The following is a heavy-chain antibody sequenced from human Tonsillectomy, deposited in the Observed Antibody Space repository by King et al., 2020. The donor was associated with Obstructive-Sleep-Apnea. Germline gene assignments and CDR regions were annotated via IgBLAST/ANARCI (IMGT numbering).Heavy chain of an antibody. J-gene: IGHJ5*02. CDR3: ATDRGGITRGGFDP. Sequence: QLVQSGAEVKKPGASVKVSCKVSGYTLTELSMHWVRQAPGKGLEWMGGFDPEDGETIYAQKFPGRVTMTEDTSTDPAYMELSSLRSEDTAVYYCATDRGGITRGGFDPWGQGTLVTVSS. V-gene: IGHV1-24*01. CDR1: GYTLTELS. CDR2: FDPEDGET. D-gene: IGHD3-10*01.